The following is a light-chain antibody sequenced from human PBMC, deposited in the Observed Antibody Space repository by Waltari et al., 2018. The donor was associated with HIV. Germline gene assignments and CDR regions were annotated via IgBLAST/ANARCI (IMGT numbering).Light chain of an antibody. CDR3: QTWGTGIWV. CDR2: LNSDGSH. J-gene: IGLJ3*02. V-gene: IGLV4-69*01. Sequence: QLVLTQSPSASASLGASVKLTCPLSSGHSSYAIAWHQQQPEKGPRYLMKLNSDGSHSKGDGIPDRFSGSSSGAERYLTISSLQSEDEADYYCQTWGTGIWVFGGGTKLTVL. CDR1: SGHSSYA.